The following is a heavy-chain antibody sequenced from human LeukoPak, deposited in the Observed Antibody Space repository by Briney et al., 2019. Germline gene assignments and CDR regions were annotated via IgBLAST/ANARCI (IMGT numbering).Heavy chain of an antibody. D-gene: IGHD6-19*01. CDR3: ALLAVASDFDY. CDR1: GFPFSIYE. Sequence: RGSLRLSCAVSGFPFSIYEMNWVRQAPGKGLEWVSNIHSSGTIKYYADSVKGRFSISRDNAKSSLYLQMNSLRVEDTAVYYCALLAVASDFDYWGQGALGTVSS. V-gene: IGHV3-48*03. CDR2: IHSSGTIK. J-gene: IGHJ4*02.